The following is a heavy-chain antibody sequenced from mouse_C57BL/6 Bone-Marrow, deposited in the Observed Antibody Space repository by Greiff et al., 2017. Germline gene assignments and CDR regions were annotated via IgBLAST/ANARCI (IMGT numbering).Heavy chain of an antibody. CDR2: IWSDGST. D-gene: IGHD1-1*02. CDR3: ARHGGNYGFAY. V-gene: IGHV2-6-1*01. Sequence: QVQLKESGPGLVAPSQSLSITCTVSGFSLTSYGVHWVRQPQGKGLEWLVVIWSDGSTTYNSALKSRLSISKDNSKGQVFLKRNSLQTDDTAMYYCARHGGNYGFAYWGQGTLVTVSA. CDR1: GFSLTSYG. J-gene: IGHJ3*01.